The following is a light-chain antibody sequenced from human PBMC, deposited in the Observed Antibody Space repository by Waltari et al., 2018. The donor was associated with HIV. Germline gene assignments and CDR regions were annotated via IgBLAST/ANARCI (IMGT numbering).Light chain of an antibody. J-gene: IGLJ2*01. CDR2: RNT. CDR3: VAWDDSLSGHVV. CDR1: SSNIGYNY. V-gene: IGLV1-47*01. Sequence: QAVLTQPPSASGTPGHRVTISCSGSSSNIGYNYVYWYQQIPGTAPKLLIYRNTQRPSGVPDRFSGAKSGTSASLTISGLRSDDEADYYCVAWDDSLSGHVVIGGGTKLTVL.